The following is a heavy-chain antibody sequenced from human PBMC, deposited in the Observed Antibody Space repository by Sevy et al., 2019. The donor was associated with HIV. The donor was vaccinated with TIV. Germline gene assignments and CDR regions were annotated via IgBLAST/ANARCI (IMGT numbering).Heavy chain of an antibody. CDR3: AREPLPYSNGWYEYFDY. CDR2: ISYDGSNK. CDR1: GFTFSTCA. J-gene: IGHJ4*02. V-gene: IGHV3-30*04. Sequence: GGSLRLSCAASGFTFSTCAMHWVRQAPGKGLEWVAVISYDGSNKYYTDSLKGRFTISRDNSKNTLFLQMNSLRAEDAAVYYCAREPLPYSNGWYEYFDYWGQGTLVTVSS. D-gene: IGHD6-19*01.